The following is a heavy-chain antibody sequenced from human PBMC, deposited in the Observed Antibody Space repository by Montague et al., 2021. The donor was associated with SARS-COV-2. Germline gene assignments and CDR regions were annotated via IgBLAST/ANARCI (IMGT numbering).Heavy chain of an antibody. V-gene: IGHV4-39*01. CDR3: ARQENSSGWFKPDAFDI. D-gene: IGHD6-19*01. Sequence: SETLSLTCTVSGGSISSSSYYWGWIRQPPGKGLEWIGSIYYSGSTYYNPSLKSRVTISVGTSKNQFSLKLSSVTAADTAVYYCARQENSSGWFKPDAFDIWGQGTMVTVSS. J-gene: IGHJ3*02. CDR2: IYYSGST. CDR1: GGSISSSSYY.